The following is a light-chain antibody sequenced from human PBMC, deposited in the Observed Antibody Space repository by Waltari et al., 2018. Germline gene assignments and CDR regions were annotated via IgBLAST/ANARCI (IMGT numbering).Light chain of an antibody. CDR3: SSYSGSNDYV. V-gene: IGLV2-8*01. J-gene: IGLJ1*01. CDR2: EVH. Sequence: QSALTHPPSPSGSPGQSVTLSCTGTSSDGGGYNYLSWYQQHPGKPPQLSIYEVHKRPSGVPDRFSGSRSGNTASLTVSGLQAEDEADYYCSSYSGSNDYVFGTGTEVTVL. CDR1: SSDGGGYNY.